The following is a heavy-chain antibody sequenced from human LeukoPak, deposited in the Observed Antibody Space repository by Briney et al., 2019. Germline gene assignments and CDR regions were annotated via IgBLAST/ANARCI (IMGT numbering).Heavy chain of an antibody. V-gene: IGHV4-59*01. Sequence: SETLSLTCTVSGGSISSYYWSWIRQPPGKGLEWIGYIYYSGSTNYNPPLKSRVTISVDTSKNQFSLKLSSVTAADTAVYYCARADYDYVWGSYIYFDYWGQGTLVTVSS. CDR2: IYYSGST. D-gene: IGHD3-16*01. CDR3: ARADYDYVWGSYIYFDY. J-gene: IGHJ4*02. CDR1: GGSISSYY.